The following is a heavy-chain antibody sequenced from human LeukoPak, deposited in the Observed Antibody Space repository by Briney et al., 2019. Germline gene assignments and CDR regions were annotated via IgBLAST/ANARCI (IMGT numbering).Heavy chain of an antibody. J-gene: IGHJ4*02. V-gene: IGHV3-23*01. CDR2: ISGSGVDT. Sequence: GGSLRLSCAASGFGFSTYAMSWVRQAPGKGLEWVSGISGSGVDTHYADSVKGRFRISRDNSKSTLYLQLNSLRAEDTAVYYCASGTYRLGDYWGLGTLVTVSS. CDR3: ASGTYRLGDY. CDR1: GFGFSTYA. D-gene: IGHD3-10*01.